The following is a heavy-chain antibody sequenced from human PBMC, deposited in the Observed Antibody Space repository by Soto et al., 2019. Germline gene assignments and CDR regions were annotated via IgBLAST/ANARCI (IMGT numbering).Heavy chain of an antibody. CDR2: MNPNNGNT. J-gene: IGHJ4*02. CDR3: ARERTVAGTDY. V-gene: IGHV1-8*01. D-gene: IGHD6-19*01. CDR1: GYTFTSYD. Sequence: QVQLVQSGAEVKKPGASVKVSCKASGYTFTSYDINWVRQATGQGLEWMGWMNPNNGNTGYAEKFQGRVTMTRKTSMSTAYMALSSLRSEDTAVYYCARERTVAGTDYWGQGTLVTVSS.